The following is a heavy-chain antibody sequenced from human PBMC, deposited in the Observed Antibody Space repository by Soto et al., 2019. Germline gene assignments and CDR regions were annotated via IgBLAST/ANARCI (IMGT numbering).Heavy chain of an antibody. Sequence: EVQLLESGGGLIQPGGSLRLSCAASGFIFSSYIMTWFRQAPGKGLECVSGMSGSGDSIYYANSVKGRFTISRENSKNTLYLQMNSLRAEDTAVYYCAKAVQIRSGSRGLFDDWGKGTLVTVSS. CDR2: MSGSGDSI. D-gene: IGHD1-26*01. CDR1: GFIFSSYI. V-gene: IGHV3-23*01. J-gene: IGHJ4*02. CDR3: AKAVQIRSGSRGLFDD.